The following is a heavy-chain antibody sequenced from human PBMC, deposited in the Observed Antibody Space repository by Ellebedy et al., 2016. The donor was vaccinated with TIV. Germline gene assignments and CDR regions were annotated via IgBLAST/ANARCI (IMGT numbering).Heavy chain of an antibody. CDR1: GFIFSNYG. D-gene: IGHD2-2*02. V-gene: IGHV3-33*05. CDR3: ARGIPPDV. Sequence: GESLKISCAASGFIFSNYGLYWVRQAPGKGLEGVAFIIHDGSNKYYADSVRGRFIISRDNSKNTLYLQMNSLRAEDTAVYYCARGIPPDVWGQGTTVTVSS. J-gene: IGHJ6*02. CDR2: IIHDGSNK.